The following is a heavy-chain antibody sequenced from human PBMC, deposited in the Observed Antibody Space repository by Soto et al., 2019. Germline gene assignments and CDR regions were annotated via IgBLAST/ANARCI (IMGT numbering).Heavy chain of an antibody. V-gene: IGHV3-74*01. CDR3: AREDYDFWSGYNDAFDI. Sequence: GGSLRLSCAASGFTFSSYWMHWVRQAPGKGLVWVSRINSDGSSTSYADSVKGRFTISRDNAKNTLYLQMNSLRAEDTAVYYCAREDYDFWSGYNDAFDIWGQGTMVTVS. CDR1: GFTFSSYW. D-gene: IGHD3-3*01. J-gene: IGHJ3*02. CDR2: INSDGSST.